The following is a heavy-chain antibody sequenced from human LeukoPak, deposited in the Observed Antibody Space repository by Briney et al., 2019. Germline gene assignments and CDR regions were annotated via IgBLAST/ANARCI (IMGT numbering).Heavy chain of an antibody. D-gene: IGHD3-10*01. Sequence: GASVKVSCKASGYTFTSYGISWVRQAPGQGLEWMGWISAYNGNTNYAQKLQGRVTMTTDTSTSTAYMELRSLRSDDTAVYYCARGETYYYGSGSYKADAFDIWGQGTMVTVSS. J-gene: IGHJ3*02. CDR1: GYTFTSYG. CDR2: ISAYNGNT. CDR3: ARGETYYYGSGSYKADAFDI. V-gene: IGHV1-18*01.